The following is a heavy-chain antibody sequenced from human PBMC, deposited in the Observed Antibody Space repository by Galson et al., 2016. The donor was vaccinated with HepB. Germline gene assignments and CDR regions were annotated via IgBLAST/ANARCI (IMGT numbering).Heavy chain of an antibody. D-gene: IGHD6-6*01. V-gene: IGHV1-2*04. J-gene: IGHJ3*01. CDR3: ARGESSSSWWDYYYCTRDLSLGMPGGFDF. CDR2: INPNSGGT. CDR1: GYTFTGYY. Sequence: SVKVSCKASGYTFTGYYMHWVRQAPGQGLEWMGWINPNSGGTNYAQKFQGWVTMTRDTSISTAYMELRRLRSDDTAVYYCARGESSSSWWDYYYCTRDLSLGMPGGFDFWGQGTMVAVSP.